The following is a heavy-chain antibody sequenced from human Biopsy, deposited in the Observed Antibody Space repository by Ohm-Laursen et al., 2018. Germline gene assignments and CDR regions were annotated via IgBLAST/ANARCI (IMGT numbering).Heavy chain of an antibody. D-gene: IGHD3-9*01. J-gene: IGHJ1*01. CDR1: GGTFSNYG. CDR2: NIPILGTG. Sequence: ASVKVSCKAPGGTFSNYGVNWVRQAPGRGLEWLGGNIPILGTGNYAQKFQDRVTVAADTSTSTATMELRSLRSDDTAVYYCATKLTGYFHHWGQGTLVIVSS. CDR3: ATKLTGYFHH. V-gene: IGHV1-69*06.